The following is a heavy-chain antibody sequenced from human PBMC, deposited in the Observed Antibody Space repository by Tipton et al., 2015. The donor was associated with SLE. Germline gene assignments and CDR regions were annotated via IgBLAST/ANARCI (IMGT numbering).Heavy chain of an antibody. CDR1: GFSFSTYG. D-gene: IGHD3-22*01. V-gene: IGHV3-30*18. J-gene: IGHJ4*02. CDR3: AKVSWGPSSGLRGLDS. CDR2: ISYDGTNK. Sequence: SLRLSCAASGFSFSTYGMHWVRQAVGKGLEWVAVISYDGTNKYYGDSVKGRFTIFRDNSKNTLYLQMNSLRPEDTAVYYCAKVSWGPSSGLRGLDSWGQGTPVTVSS.